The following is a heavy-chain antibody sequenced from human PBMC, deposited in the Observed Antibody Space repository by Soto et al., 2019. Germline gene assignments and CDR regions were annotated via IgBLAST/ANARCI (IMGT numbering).Heavy chain of an antibody. Sequence: QVQLQQWGAGLLKPSETLSLNCAVNGGSLSGYYWSWIRQPPGKGLEWIGEIKDGGYTNYSPSLKSRATISSDTSNNQFSLRLNSVTAADTGVHYCARGQEGVVATHWDQGALVTVSS. CDR1: GGSLSGYY. CDR2: IKDGGYT. V-gene: IGHV4-34*01. CDR3: ARGQEGVVATH. D-gene: IGHD5-12*01. J-gene: IGHJ4*02.